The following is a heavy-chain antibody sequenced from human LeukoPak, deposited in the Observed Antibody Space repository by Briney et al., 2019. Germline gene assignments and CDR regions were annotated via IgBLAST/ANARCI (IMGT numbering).Heavy chain of an antibody. Sequence: SVKVSCKASGGTFSSYAISWVRQAPGQGLEWMGGIIPIFGTANYPQKFQGRVTITADESTSTAYMELSSLRSEDTAVYYCARGWYCSSTSCYFDAFDIWGQGTMVTVSS. V-gene: IGHV1-69*01. CDR3: ARGWYCSSTSCYFDAFDI. J-gene: IGHJ3*02. D-gene: IGHD2-2*01. CDR1: GGTFSSYA. CDR2: IIPIFGTA.